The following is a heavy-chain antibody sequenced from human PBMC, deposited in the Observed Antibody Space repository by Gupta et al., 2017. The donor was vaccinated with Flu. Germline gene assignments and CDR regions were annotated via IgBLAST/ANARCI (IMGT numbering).Heavy chain of an antibody. J-gene: IGHJ4*02. Sequence: RQSPVKGLEWVGEISHLGSTTYNPSLEGRVIISIDTSKKHFSLKLNSVTAADTAKYYCARVSGYSYGGVDHWGQGTLVTVSS. CDR3: ARVSGYSYGGVDH. CDR2: ISHLGST. D-gene: IGHD5-12*01. V-gene: IGHV4-34*01.